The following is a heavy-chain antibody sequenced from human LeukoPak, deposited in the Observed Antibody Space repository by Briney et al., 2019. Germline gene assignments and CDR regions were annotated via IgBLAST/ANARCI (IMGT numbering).Heavy chain of an antibody. CDR1: GFTFTLSW. Sequence: GGSLRVSCAASGFTFTLSWMHWVRQARGKGLEWVSSINYDARSRTYADSMKGRLTISRDNAENTLFLQMNSLRVEDSAIYSCVRGAGPGTPFDWGQGILVTVSS. J-gene: IGHJ1*01. CDR3: VRGAGPGTPFD. D-gene: IGHD1-1*01. CDR2: INYDARSR. V-gene: IGHV3-74*01.